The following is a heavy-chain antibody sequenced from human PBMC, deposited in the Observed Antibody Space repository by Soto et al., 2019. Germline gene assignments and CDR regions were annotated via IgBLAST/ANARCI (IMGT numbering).Heavy chain of an antibody. D-gene: IGHD3-22*01. V-gene: IGHV3-23*01. Sequence: GGSLRLSCAASGFTFNIYVMTWGRHAPGEGLEWVSSISRSGRGSAYYADSVKGRFTISRDNSENTLFLQMNNLRDEDTALYYCARGRYLDSSDYWVANLPFDHWGLGTLVTVSS. CDR2: ISRSGRGSA. CDR3: ARGRYLDSSDYWVANLPFDH. J-gene: IGHJ4*02. CDR1: GFTFNIYV.